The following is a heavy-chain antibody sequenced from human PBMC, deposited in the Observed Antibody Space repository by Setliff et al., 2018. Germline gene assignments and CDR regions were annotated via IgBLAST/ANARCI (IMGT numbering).Heavy chain of an antibody. D-gene: IGHD4-17*01. CDR3: AKDRVPDGYWDFDY. CDR1: GFTFSRYG. J-gene: IGHJ4*02. Sequence: PGGSLRLSCAASGFTFSRYGMHWVRQPPGKGLEWVAVIYYDGSNTHYTDSVEGRFTISGDNSKNTLYLQMNSLGAEDTAVYYCAKDRVPDGYWDFDYWGQGILVTVSS. CDR2: IYYDGSNT. V-gene: IGHV3-33*06.